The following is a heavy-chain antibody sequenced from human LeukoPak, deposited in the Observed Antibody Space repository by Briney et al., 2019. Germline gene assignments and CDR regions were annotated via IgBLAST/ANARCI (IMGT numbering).Heavy chain of an antibody. CDR2: IYYSGST. Sequence: PSETLSLTCTVSGVSVSSGSYYWSWIRQPPGKGLEWIGYIYYSGSTNYNPSLKSRVTISVDTSKNQFSLKLSSVTAADTAVYYCAGDQVGQQLSFGMDVWGQGTTVTVSS. D-gene: IGHD6-13*01. CDR3: AGDQVGQQLSFGMDV. CDR1: GVSVSSGSYY. J-gene: IGHJ6*02. V-gene: IGHV4-61*01.